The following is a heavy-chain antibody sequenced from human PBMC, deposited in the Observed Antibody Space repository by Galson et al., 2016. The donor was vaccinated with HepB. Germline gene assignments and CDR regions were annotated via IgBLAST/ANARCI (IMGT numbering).Heavy chain of an antibody. Sequence: SLRLSCAASGFTFSGSAMHWVRQAPGKGLEWVAGISRDGGRPYYADSVKGRFTNFRDNSKKTLYLQLKSLRAEDTANYYCVKHPVTTFDILTEYDGDVWGQGTTVYVSS. V-gene: IGHV3-23*01. D-gene: IGHD3-9*01. CDR1: GFTFSGSA. CDR2: ISRDGGRP. CDR3: VKHPVTTFDILTEYDGDV. J-gene: IGHJ6*02.